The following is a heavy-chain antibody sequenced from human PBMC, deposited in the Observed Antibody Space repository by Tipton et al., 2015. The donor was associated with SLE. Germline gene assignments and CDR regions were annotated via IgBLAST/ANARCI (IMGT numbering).Heavy chain of an antibody. CDR3: ARRGQWRNYYYYMDV. D-gene: IGHD6-19*01. CDR1: GGSFSDYS. Sequence: GLVKPSETLSLTCAVYGGSFSDYSWNWIRQPPGKGLEWIGEINHRGSTNSNPSLKSRVTISVDTSKNQFSLKLGSVTAADTAVYYCARRGQWRNYYYYMDVWGKGTTVTVSS. V-gene: IGHV4-34*01. CDR2: INHRGST. J-gene: IGHJ6*03.